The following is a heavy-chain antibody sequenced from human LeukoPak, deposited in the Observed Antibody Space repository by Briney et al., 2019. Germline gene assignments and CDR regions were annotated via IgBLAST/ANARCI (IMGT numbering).Heavy chain of an antibody. CDR2: IKQDGSEK. D-gene: IGHD6-6*01. CDR1: GFTFSSYW. CDR3: AKGPRIAARSLYDY. J-gene: IGHJ4*02. V-gene: IGHV3-7*03. Sequence: GGSLRLSCAASGFTFSSYWMSWVRQAPGKGLEWVANIKQDGSEKYYVDSVKGRFTISRDNTKNSLYLQMNSLRAEDTAVYYCAKGPRIAARSLYDYWGQGTLVTVSS.